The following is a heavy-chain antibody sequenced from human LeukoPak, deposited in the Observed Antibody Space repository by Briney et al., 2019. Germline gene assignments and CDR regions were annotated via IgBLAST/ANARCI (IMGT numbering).Heavy chain of an antibody. CDR1: AFTFSSYW. Sequence: GGSLRLSCAASAFTFSSYWMSWVRQAPGKGLEWVANINKDGSEKYYVDSVKGRFTISRDNAKNSLYLQMNSLRAEDTAVYYCARDHEYSNYDWGQGTLVTVSS. J-gene: IGHJ4*02. V-gene: IGHV3-7*01. D-gene: IGHD4-11*01. CDR2: INKDGSEK. CDR3: ARDHEYSNYD.